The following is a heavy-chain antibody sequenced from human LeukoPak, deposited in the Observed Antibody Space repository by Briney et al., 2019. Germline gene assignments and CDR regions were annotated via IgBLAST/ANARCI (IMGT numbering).Heavy chain of an antibody. CDR2: IYSGGST. V-gene: IGHV3-66*01. D-gene: IGHD2-2*01. J-gene: IGHJ6*02. CDR1: GFTFTNYA. Sequence: GGSLRLSCAASGFTFTNYAMSWVRQAPGKGLEWVSVIYSGGSTYYADSVKGRFTISRDYSKNTLNLQMNSLTAEDTAVYYCARYGPATSMDVWGQGTTVTVSS. CDR3: ARYGPATSMDV.